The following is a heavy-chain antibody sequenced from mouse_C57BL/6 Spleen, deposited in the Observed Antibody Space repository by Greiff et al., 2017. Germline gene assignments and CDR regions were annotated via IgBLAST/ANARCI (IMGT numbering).Heavy chain of an antibody. CDR2: IRNKANGYTT. V-gene: IGHV7-3*01. J-gene: IGHJ4*01. D-gene: IGHD4-1*02. CDR3: ARSTRTGAMDY. Sequence: EVKLMESGGGLVQPGGSLSLSCAASGFTFTDYYMSWVRQPPGTALEWLGFIRNKANGYTTEYSASVKGRLTISRDNSQSILYLQMNALRAEYSATNYCARSTRTGAMDYWGQGTSVTVSS. CDR1: GFTFTDYY.